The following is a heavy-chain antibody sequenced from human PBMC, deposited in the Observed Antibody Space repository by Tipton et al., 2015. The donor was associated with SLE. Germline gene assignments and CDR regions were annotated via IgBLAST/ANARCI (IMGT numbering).Heavy chain of an antibody. J-gene: IGHJ4*02. CDR1: GGSISSGSYY. V-gene: IGHV4-61*09. Sequence: TLSLTCTVSGGSISSGSYYWSWIRQPAGKGLEWIGHIYTSGSTNYNPSLKSRVTISVDTSKNQFSLKLSSVTAADTAVYYCARQGRFTGLDYWGQGTLVTVSS. D-gene: IGHD3-10*01. CDR3: ARQGRFTGLDY. CDR2: IYTSGST.